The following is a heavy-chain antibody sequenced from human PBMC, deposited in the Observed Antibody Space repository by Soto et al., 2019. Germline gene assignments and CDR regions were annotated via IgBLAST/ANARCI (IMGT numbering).Heavy chain of an antibody. Sequence: ASVKVSCKASGYAFTSYGISWVRQAPGQGLEWMGWISAYNGNTNYAQKLQGRVTMTTDTSTSTAYMELRSLRSDDTAVYYCARDYDILTGYGMDVWGQGTTVTVSS. CDR2: ISAYNGNT. D-gene: IGHD3-9*01. V-gene: IGHV1-18*01. J-gene: IGHJ6*02. CDR3: ARDYDILTGYGMDV. CDR1: GYAFTSYG.